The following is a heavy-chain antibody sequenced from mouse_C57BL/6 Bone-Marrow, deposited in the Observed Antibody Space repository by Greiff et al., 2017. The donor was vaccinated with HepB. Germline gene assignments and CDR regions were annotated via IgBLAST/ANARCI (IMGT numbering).Heavy chain of an antibody. Sequence: DVQLQESGAELVKPGASVKLSCTASGFNIKDYYMHWVKQRTEQGLEWIGRIDPEDGETKYAPKFQGKATIPADTSSNTAYLQLSSLTSEDTAVYYCAFIYDGFRFAYWGQGTLVTVSA. J-gene: IGHJ3*01. V-gene: IGHV14-2*01. CDR3: AFIYDGFRFAY. CDR2: IDPEDGET. D-gene: IGHD2-3*01. CDR1: GFNIKDYY.